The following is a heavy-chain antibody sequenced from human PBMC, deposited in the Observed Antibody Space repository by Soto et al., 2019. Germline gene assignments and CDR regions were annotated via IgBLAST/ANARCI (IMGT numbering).Heavy chain of an antibody. J-gene: IGHJ4*02. CDR3: ARLGGYYQALDS. V-gene: IGHV4-59*08. Sequence: SATLSLTCTVSGGCIRTYYWSWIRQPPGKGLEWIGNIYYCGSTNYNPSLKRRVTISVDTSKHQFSLKLTSVTAADSLLYYCARLGGYYQALDSWGQGTLVTVSS. CDR2: IYYCGST. CDR1: GGCIRTYY. D-gene: IGHD3-3*01.